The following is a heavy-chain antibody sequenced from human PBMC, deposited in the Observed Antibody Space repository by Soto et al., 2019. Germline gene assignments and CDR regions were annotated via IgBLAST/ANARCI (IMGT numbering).Heavy chain of an antibody. CDR3: ARDEDSRASGGVFDY. V-gene: IGHV1-69*01. CDR1: GGTFSSSA. Sequence: QVQLVQSGAEVKKPGSSVKVSCKASGGTFSSSAISWVRQAPGQGLEWMGGIIPIFGTANSAQKFQGRVMITADESTSIAYMVLGSMRSEDTAVYYCARDEDSRASGGVFDYCGQGALVTFAS. CDR2: IIPIFGTA. J-gene: IGHJ4*02. D-gene: IGHD6-6*01.